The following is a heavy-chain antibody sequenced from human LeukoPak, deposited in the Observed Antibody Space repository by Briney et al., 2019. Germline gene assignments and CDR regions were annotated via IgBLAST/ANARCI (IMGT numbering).Heavy chain of an antibody. Sequence: GGSLRLSCAASGFTFSSYGRHWVRQAPGKGLEWVAVIWYDGSNKYYADSVKGRFTISRDNSKNTLYLQMNSLRAEDTAVYYCARGGYYYDSSGYPIDAFDIWGQGTMVTVSS. CDR2: IWYDGSNK. CDR1: GFTFSSYG. J-gene: IGHJ3*02. CDR3: ARGGYYYDSSGYPIDAFDI. D-gene: IGHD3-22*01. V-gene: IGHV3-33*01.